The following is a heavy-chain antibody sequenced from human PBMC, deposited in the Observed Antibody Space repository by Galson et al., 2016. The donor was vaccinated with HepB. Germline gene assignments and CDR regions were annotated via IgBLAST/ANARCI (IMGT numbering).Heavy chain of an antibody. V-gene: IGHV3-53*01. CDR1: GFTVSSTY. CDR3: ASVGAVRAEEGLDV. CDR2: IYSGGRK. D-gene: IGHD3-10*01. Sequence: SLRLSCAASGFTVSSTYMTWVRQTPGTGLEWVAIIYSGGRKYYADSLKGRFTISSDNSKNTLLLEMNSLTVDDTAVYYCASVGAVRAEEGLDVWGQGLPVVVSS. J-gene: IGHJ5*02.